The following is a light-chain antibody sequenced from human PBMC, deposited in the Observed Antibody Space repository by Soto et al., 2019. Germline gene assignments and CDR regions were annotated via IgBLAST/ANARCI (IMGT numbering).Light chain of an antibody. Sequence: QSVLTQPRSVSGSPGQSVTISCTGTNSDVGGYNYVSWYQQHPGKAPKLMIYDVSKRPSGVPDRFSGSKSGNMASLTISGLQAEDEADYYCCSYAGSYVVFGGGTKLTVL. V-gene: IGLV2-11*01. CDR3: CSYAGSYVV. CDR1: NSDVGGYNY. J-gene: IGLJ2*01. CDR2: DVS.